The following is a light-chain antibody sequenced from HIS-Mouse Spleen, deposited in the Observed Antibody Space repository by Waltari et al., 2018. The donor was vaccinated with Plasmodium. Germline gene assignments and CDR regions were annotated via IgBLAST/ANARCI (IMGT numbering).Light chain of an antibody. J-gene: IGLJ3*02. Sequence: QSVLTQPPSVSGAPGQRVTISCTGSSSNIGAGYDVHWYQQLPGPAPKLLIYGNSNRPSGFPDRFSGSKSGTSASLAITGLQAEDEADYYCQSYDSSLSGWVFGGGTKLTVL. V-gene: IGLV1-40*01. CDR2: GNS. CDR1: SSNIGAGYD. CDR3: QSYDSSLSGWV.